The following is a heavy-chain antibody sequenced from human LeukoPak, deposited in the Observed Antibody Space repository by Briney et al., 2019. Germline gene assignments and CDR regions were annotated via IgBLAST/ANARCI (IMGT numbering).Heavy chain of an antibody. D-gene: IGHD5-18*01. J-gene: IGHJ4*02. CDR2: LRGNGDT. CDR1: GFTFNNYA. V-gene: IGHV3-23*01. CDR3: AKDGGYSYGPTWSNNDY. Sequence: HPGGSLRLSCAASGFTFNNYAMSWVRQAPVRGLEWVSGLRGNGDTFYADSVKGRFTLSRDNSKNTLYLQMNSLRAEDTAVYYCAKDGGYSYGPTWSNNDYWGQGTLVTVSS.